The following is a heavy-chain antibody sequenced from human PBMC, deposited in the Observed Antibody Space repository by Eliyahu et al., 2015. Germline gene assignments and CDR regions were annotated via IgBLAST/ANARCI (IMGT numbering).Heavy chain of an antibody. CDR1: GYTXTXXG. J-gene: IGHJ4*02. D-gene: IGHD3-22*01. V-gene: IGHV1-18*01. Sequence: QVQLVQSGAEVKKPGASVKVSCKAXGYTXTXXGXSWVRQAPGQXLEWMGWISAYNGNTNYAQKLQGRVTMTTDTSTSTAYMELRSLRSDDTAVYYCARERHYYDSIGEFDYWGQGTLVTVSS. CDR3: ARERHYYDSIGEFDY. CDR2: ISAYNGNT.